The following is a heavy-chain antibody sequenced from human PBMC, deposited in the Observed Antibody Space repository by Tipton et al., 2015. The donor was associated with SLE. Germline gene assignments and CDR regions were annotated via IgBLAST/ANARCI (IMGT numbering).Heavy chain of an antibody. Sequence: TLSLTCTVSGGSINNGSYSWGWIRRSAGKGLEWIGRIYPSGYTYYNPSLKSRVAISADTSRNQFSLRLTSVAAADTAMYYCTSGGLAYYYYYYMDVWGKGTTVTVSS. CDR1: GGSINNGSYS. CDR3: TSGGLAYYYYYYMDV. V-gene: IGHV4-61*02. CDR2: IYPSGYT. J-gene: IGHJ6*03. D-gene: IGHD3-16*01.